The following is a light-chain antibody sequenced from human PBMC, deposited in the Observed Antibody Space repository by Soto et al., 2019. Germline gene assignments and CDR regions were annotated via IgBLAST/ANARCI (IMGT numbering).Light chain of an antibody. CDR1: SSNIGAGYD. Sequence: QSVLTQPPSVSGAPGQRVTISCTGSSSNIGAGYDVHWYQQLPGTAPKPLIYGNSNRPSGVPDRFSGSKSGTSASLAITGLQAEDEADYYCQSYDSSLSWVFGGGTKVTVL. CDR3: QSYDSSLSWV. CDR2: GNS. J-gene: IGLJ3*02. V-gene: IGLV1-40*01.